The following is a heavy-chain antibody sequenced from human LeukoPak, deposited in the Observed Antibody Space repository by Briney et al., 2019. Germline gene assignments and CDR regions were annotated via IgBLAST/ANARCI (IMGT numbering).Heavy chain of an antibody. V-gene: IGHV1-2*02. D-gene: IGHD3-22*01. J-gene: IGHJ6*03. CDR1: GYTFTGYY. CDR3: ARDWSYDSSPSYYYYYMDV. CDR2: INPNSGGT. Sequence: GASVKVSCKASGYTFTGYYMHWVRQAPGQGLEWMGWINPNSGGTNYAQKFQGRVTMTRDTSISTAYMELSRLRSDDTAVYYCARDWSYDSSPSYYYYYMDVWGKGTTVTVSS.